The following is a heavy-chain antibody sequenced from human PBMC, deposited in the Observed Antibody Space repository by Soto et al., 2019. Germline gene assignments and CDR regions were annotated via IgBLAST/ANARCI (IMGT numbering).Heavy chain of an antibody. J-gene: IGHJ4*02. CDR1: GFTFKNNG. D-gene: IGHD3-3*01. Sequence: LRLSCAASGFTFKNNGMHWVRQAPGKGLEWVAIISYHGNNQFYADSVKGRFTISRDNSNNTLYLEMNSLRPEDTAVYYCAKDLALGFWSGNYYFDHWGQGTLVTVSS. CDR2: ISYHGNNQ. V-gene: IGHV3-30*18. CDR3: AKDLALGFWSGNYYFDH.